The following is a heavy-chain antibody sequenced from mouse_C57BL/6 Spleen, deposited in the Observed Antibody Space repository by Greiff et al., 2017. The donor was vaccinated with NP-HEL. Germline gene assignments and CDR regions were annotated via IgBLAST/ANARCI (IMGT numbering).Heavy chain of an antibody. V-gene: IGHV1-52*01. CDR3: AREANYSNYEFAY. CDR1: GYTFTSYW. Sequence: QDQLQQPGAELVRPGSSVKLSCKASGYTFTSYWMHWVKQRPIQGLEWIGNIDPSDSETHYNQKFKDKATLTVDKSSSTAYMQLSSLTSEDSAVYYCAREANYSNYEFAYWGQGTLVTVSA. CDR2: IDPSDSET. J-gene: IGHJ3*01. D-gene: IGHD2-5*01.